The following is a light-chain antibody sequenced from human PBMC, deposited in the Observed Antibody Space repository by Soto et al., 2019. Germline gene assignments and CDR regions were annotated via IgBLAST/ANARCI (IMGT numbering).Light chain of an antibody. CDR3: QQYASSPLT. CDR1: QSVRSNY. J-gene: IGKJ4*01. Sequence: EIVLTQSPGTLSLSSGERATLSCRASQSVRSNYLAWYQQKPGQAPRLLIYGASSRATGIPERFGGSGSGTDFTLAISRVEPEDFAVYYCQQYASSPLTFGGGTKVEIK. CDR2: GAS. V-gene: IGKV3-20*01.